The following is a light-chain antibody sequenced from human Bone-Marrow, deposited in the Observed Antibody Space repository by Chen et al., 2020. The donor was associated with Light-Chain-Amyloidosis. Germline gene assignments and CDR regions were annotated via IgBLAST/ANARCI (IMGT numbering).Light chain of an antibody. CDR1: QSLNTY. J-gene: IGKJ2*01. CDR3: QQSYIAPYT. V-gene: IGKV1-39*01. CDR2: AAS. Sequence: DIQMTQSTSSLSASVGDRVTVTCRASQSLNTYLNWYQHKPGKAPKLLIYAASTLQSGVPSRFIGSGSGTDFTLTITILQAEDFATYSCQQSYIAPYTFGQGTMLEIK.